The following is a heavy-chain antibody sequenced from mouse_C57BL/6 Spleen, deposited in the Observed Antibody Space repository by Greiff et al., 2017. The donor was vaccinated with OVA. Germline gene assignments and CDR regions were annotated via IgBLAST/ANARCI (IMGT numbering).Heavy chain of an antibody. CDR2: IDPEDGDT. CDR1: GFNIKDYY. CDR3: TTAYGSSAAWFAY. V-gene: IGHV14-1*01. J-gene: IGHJ3*01. D-gene: IGHD1-1*01. Sequence: EVQVVESGAELVRPGASVKLSCTASGFNIKDYYMHWVKQRPEQGLEWIGRIDPEDGDTEYAPKFQGKATMTADTSSNTAYLQLSSLTSEDTAVYYCTTAYGSSAAWFAYWGQGTLVTVSA.